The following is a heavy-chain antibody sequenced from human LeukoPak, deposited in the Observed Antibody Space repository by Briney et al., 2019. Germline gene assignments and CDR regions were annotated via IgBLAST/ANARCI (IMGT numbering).Heavy chain of an antibody. J-gene: IGHJ4*02. CDR2: INHSGST. CDR3: ARGPPPDFDC. V-gene: IGHV4-34*01. CDR1: GGSFSGYY. Sequence: KPSETLSLTCAVYGGSFSGYYWSWIRQPPGKGLEWIGEINHSGSTNYNPSLKSRVTISVDTSKNQFSLKLSSVTAADTAVYYCARGPPPDFDCWGQGTLVTVSS.